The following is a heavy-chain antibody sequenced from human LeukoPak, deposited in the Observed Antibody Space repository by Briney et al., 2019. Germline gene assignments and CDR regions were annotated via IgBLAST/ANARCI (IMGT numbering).Heavy chain of an antibody. J-gene: IGHJ4*02. CDR2: IRAYNGDT. V-gene: IGHV1-18*01. CDR3: ARVQNGAIAAAGTLDY. D-gene: IGHD6-13*01. Sequence: ASVKVSCKGSRDTFTRYGITWVRQAPGQGLEWMGWIRAYNGDTNYAQKFQGRVTMTRDTSISTAYMELSRLRSDDTAVYYCARVQNGAIAAAGTLDYWGQGTLVTVSS. CDR1: RDTFTRYG.